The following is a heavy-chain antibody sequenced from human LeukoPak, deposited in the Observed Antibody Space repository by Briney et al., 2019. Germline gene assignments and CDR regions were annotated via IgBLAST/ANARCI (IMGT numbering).Heavy chain of an antibody. J-gene: IGHJ4*02. D-gene: IGHD3-16*01. CDR2: IYYSGST. CDR1: GGSISSYY. V-gene: IGHV4-59*01. Sequence: SETLSLTCTVSGGSISSYYWSWIRQPPGKGLEWIGYIYYSGSTNYNPFLKSRVTISVDTSKNQFSLKLSSVTAADTAVYYCASGGVPNGPTAYYFNYWGQGTLVTVSS. CDR3: ASGGVPNGPTAYYFNY.